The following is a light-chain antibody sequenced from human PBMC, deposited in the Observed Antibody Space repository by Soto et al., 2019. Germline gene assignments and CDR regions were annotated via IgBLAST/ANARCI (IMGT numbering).Light chain of an antibody. V-gene: IGKV3-15*01. CDR2: GAS. J-gene: IGKJ4*01. CDR3: QQYNRWHLT. Sequence: ETVMTQSPATLSMSPGERATLSCRASQSLNSDLAWYQQKPGQAPRLLIYGASTRATGIPGRFSGSGSGTEFTLTISSLQSEDFAVYYCQQYNRWHLTFGGGTKVDIK. CDR1: QSLNSD.